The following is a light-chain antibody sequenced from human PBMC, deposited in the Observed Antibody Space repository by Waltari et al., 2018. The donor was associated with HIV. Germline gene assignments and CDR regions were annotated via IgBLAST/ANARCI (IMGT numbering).Light chain of an antibody. CDR3: SSYTNRVTWV. J-gene: IGLJ3*02. CDR1: GSDVGGYDS. Sequence: QSALTQPAFVSGSRGESITLSCTGTGSDVGGYDSVSCYQQQPGKAPKLLIYAVSNRPSGVSNRVSGSKSGNTASLTVSGLQTEDEADYYCSSYTNRVTWVFGGGTRLTVL. CDR2: AVS. V-gene: IGLV2-14*01.